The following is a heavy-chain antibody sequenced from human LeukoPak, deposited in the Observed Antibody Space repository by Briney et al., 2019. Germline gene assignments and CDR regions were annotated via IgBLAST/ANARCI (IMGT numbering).Heavy chain of an antibody. J-gene: IGHJ6*03. CDR1: GFTFSHYS. CDR2: ISYDGSNK. V-gene: IGHV3-30*14. CDR3: ARDRKYSSGWYYYYYMDV. Sequence: GSLRLSCVASGFTFSHYSMHWVRQGPGKGLEWVSVISYDGSNKYYADSVKGRFTISRDNSKNTLYLQMNSLRAEDTAVYYCARDRKYSSGWYYYYYMDVWGKGTTVTISS. D-gene: IGHD6-19*01.